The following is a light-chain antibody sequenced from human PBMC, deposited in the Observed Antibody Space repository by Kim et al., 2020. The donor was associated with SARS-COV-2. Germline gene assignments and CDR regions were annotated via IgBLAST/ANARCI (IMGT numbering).Light chain of an antibody. CDR1: SSDVGSYNL. V-gene: IGLV2-23*02. Sequence: VSVSPGQSFTISCTGTSSDVGSYNLVSWYQQHPGKAPKLMIYEVSKRPSGVSNRFSGSKSGNTASLTISGLQAEDEADYYCCSYVVFGGGTQLTVL. CDR3: CSYVV. J-gene: IGLJ2*01. CDR2: EVS.